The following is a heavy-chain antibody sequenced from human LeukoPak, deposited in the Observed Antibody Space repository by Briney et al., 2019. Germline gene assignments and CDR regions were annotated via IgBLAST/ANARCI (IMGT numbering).Heavy chain of an antibody. J-gene: IGHJ2*01. CDR2: IKHTGST. D-gene: IGHD3-3*02. CDR3: ARGHFWSGYFRELTHWYFDL. CDR1: GGSISSYY. Sequence: PSETLSLTCTVSGGSISSYYWTWIRQPPGTGLEWIGEIKHTGSTNYNPSLKSRVTISVDTSKNQFSLKLSSVTAADTAVYYCARGHFWSGYFRELTHWYFDLWGRGTLVTVSS. V-gene: IGHV4-34*01.